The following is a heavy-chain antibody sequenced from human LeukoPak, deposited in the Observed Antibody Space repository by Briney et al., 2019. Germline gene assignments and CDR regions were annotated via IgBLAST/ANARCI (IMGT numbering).Heavy chain of an antibody. CDR3: ARDLEGLPDY. CDR2: IYYSGST. V-gene: IGHV4-59*13. Sequence: SETLSLTCTVSGGSISSYYWSWIRQPPGKGLEWIGYIYYSGSTNYNPSLKSRVTKSVDTSKNQFSLKLSSVTAADKAVYYCARDLEGLPDYWGQGTLVTVSS. CDR1: GGSISSYY. J-gene: IGHJ4*02. D-gene: IGHD1-1*01.